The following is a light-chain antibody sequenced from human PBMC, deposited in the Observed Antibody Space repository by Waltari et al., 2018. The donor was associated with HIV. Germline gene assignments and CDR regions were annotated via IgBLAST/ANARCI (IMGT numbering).Light chain of an antibody. CDR3: AAWDDSLSGVV. CDR2: RNN. V-gene: IGLV1-47*01. J-gene: IGLJ3*02. CDR1: SSNIGSKY. Sequence: QSVLTQPPSASGTPGQRVTISCSGSSSNIGSKYVYWYQQLPGTAPKLLIYRNNQRPSGVPDRFSGSKSGTSSSLAISVLRSEDEADYYCAAWDDSLSGVVFGGGTKLTVL.